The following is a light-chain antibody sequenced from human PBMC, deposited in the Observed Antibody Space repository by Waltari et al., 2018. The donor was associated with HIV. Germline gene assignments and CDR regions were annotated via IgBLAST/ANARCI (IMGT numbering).Light chain of an antibody. Sequence: HSALTHPASVSGSPGPSITLPCNGTTSDVGSYNLVSWYQQQPGKAPKLMIYEVNKRPSGVSNRFSGSKSGNTASLTMSGLQAEDEAYYYCCSYVGSDTYVVFGGGTKLTVL. CDR2: EVN. J-gene: IGLJ2*01. V-gene: IGLV2-23*02. CDR3: CSYVGSDTYVV. CDR1: TSDVGSYNL.